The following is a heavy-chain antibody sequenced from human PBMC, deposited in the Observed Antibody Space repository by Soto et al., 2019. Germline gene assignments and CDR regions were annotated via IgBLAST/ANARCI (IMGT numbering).Heavy chain of an antibody. D-gene: IGHD2-2*01. V-gene: IGHV1-69*13. Sequence: SVKVSCKASGGTFSSYAISWVRQAPGQGLEWMGGIIPIFGTANYAQKFQGRVTITADESTSTAYMELGSLRSEDTAVYYCARDRILCSSTSCFGMDVWGQGTTVTVSS. CDR2: IIPIFGTA. CDR3: ARDRILCSSTSCFGMDV. CDR1: GGTFSSYA. J-gene: IGHJ6*02.